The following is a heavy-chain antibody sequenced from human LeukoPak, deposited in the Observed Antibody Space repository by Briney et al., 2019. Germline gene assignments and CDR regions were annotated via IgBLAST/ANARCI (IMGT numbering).Heavy chain of an antibody. V-gene: IGHV3-21*01. D-gene: IGHD6-19*01. Sequence: PGGSLRLSCAASGFTFSSYSMNWVRQAPGKGLEWVSCISSSSGSYIYYADSVKGRFTISRDNAKNSLYLQMNSLRAEDTAVYYCARDRLAVGGPYYFDCWGQGTLVTVSS. J-gene: IGHJ4*02. CDR3: ARDRLAVGGPYYFDC. CDR1: GFTFSSYS. CDR2: ISSSSGSYI.